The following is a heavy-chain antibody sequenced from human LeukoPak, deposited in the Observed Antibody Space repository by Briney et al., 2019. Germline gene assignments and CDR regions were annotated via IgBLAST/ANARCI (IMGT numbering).Heavy chain of an antibody. CDR2: ISYDGSNK. CDR1: GFTFSSYG. J-gene: IGHJ4*02. CDR3: ARSAYGSGSYRYFDY. D-gene: IGHD3-10*01. V-gene: IGHV3-30*03. Sequence: GGSLRLSCAASGFTFSSYGMHWVRQTPGKGLEWVAVISYDGSNKYYADSVKGRFTISRDNAKNSLYLQMNSLRAEDTALYHCARSAYGSGSYRYFDYWGQGTLVTVSS.